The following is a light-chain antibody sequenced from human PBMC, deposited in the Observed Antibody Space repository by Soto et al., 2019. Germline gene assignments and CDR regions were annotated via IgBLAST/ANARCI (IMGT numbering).Light chain of an antibody. V-gene: IGLV2-14*01. CDR1: ISDVGGYNY. CDR3: SSYTSSSTRV. Sequence: QSLLTQAASVSGSPGQSITISCTGTISDVGGYNYVSWYQQHPGKAPKLMIYEVSNRPSGVSNRFSGSKSGNTASLTISGLQAEDEADYYCSSYTSSSTRVFGTGTKVTVL. J-gene: IGLJ1*01. CDR2: EVS.